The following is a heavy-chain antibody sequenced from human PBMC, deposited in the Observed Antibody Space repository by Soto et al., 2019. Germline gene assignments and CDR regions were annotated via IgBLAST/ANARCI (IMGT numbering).Heavy chain of an antibody. CDR1: GYTFTGYY. D-gene: IGHD2-2*01. J-gene: IGHJ6*02. Sequence: ASVKVSCKTSGYTFTGYYMHWVRQAPGQGLEWMGWIYPNSGGTNYAQKFQGRVTMTRDTAISTAYMELCRLTSDDTAVYYCARPHRSTSPWPYFYSMVDLGQGASVTASS. V-gene: IGHV1-2*02. CDR2: IYPNSGGT. CDR3: ARPHRSTSPWPYFYSMVD.